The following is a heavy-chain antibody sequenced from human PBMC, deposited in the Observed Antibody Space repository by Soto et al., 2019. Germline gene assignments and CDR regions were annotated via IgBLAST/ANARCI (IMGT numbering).Heavy chain of an antibody. Sequence: HPVGSLRLSCASSVCTFRNNVLSCVRQAPGKGLDWVSGITGSGRDTYYADSVKGRFTISRDNSKNMVFLQMNSLRAEDTALYYCAKNVLDHSQSATESWGPGTLVIVSS. CDR3: AKNVLDHSQSATES. CDR1: VCTFRNNV. J-gene: IGHJ4*02. D-gene: IGHD2-2*02. V-gene: IGHV3-23*01. CDR2: ITGSGRDT.